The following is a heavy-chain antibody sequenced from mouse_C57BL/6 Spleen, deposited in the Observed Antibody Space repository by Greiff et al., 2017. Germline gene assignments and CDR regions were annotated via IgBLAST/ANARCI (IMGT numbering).Heavy chain of an antibody. Sequence: SGPELVKPGASVKIPCKASGYTFTDSTMDWVKQSHGKSLEWIGAINPNNGGTIYNQKFKGKGTLTVDKSSSTAYMELRSLTSEDTAVYYCARRMYYDWSSYGFAYWGQGTLVTVAA. D-gene: IGHD1-1*01. CDR1: GYTFTDST. CDR3: ARRMYYDWSSYGFAY. V-gene: IGHV1-18*01. J-gene: IGHJ3*01. CDR2: INPNNGGT.